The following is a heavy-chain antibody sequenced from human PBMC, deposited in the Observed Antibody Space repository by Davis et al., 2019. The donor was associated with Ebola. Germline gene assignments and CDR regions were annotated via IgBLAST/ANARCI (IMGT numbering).Heavy chain of an antibody. V-gene: IGHV3-11*01. CDR3: ARDLRGRYYYYGMDV. Sequence: GESLKISCAASGFSFSSYPMSWIRQAPGKGLEWVSYISSSGSTIYYADSVKGRFTISRDNAKKSLYLQMNSLRAEDTAVYYCARDLRGRYYYYGMDVWGQGTTVTVSS. CDR2: ISSSGSTI. CDR1: GFSFSSYP. J-gene: IGHJ6*02.